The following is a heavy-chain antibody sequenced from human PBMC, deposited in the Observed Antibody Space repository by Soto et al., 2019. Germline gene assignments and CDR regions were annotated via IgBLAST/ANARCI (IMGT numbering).Heavy chain of an antibody. D-gene: IGHD4-17*01. J-gene: IGHJ5*02. Sequence: QVQLVQSGAEVKKPGSSVKVSCKASGGTFSSYAISWVRQARGQGLEWMGGIIPIVGTANYEQKFQGRVPITAGESTSTAYMELSSRRSEDTAVYYCARERPDYGDYVSYWFDPWGQGTLVTVSS. V-gene: IGHV1-69*12. CDR3: ARERPDYGDYVSYWFDP. CDR2: IIPIVGTA. CDR1: GGTFSSYA.